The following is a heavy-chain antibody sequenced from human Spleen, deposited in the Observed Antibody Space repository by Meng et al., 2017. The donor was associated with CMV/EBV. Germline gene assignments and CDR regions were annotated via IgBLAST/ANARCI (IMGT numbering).Heavy chain of an antibody. CDR2: INHSGST. V-gene: IGHV4-34*01. Sequence: GSLRLSCAVYGGSFSGYYWSWIRQPPGKGLEWIGEINHSGSTNYNPSLKSRVTISVDTSKNQFSLKLSSVTAADTAVYYCARGYCSGGPCYPGTSWGQGILVTVSS. CDR1: GGSFSGYY. J-gene: IGHJ5*02. D-gene: IGHD2-15*01. CDR3: ARGYCSGGPCYPGTS.